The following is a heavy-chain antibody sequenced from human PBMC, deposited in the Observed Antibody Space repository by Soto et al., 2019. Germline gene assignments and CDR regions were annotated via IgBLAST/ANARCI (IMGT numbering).Heavy chain of an antibody. CDR2: TTVGGVTS. J-gene: IGHJ6*02. CDR3: AKSQALAGRSYFYYGMDV. V-gene: IGHV3-23*01. CDR1: GLVSGSTFDNYA. Sequence: EVHLLESGGGLVQPGGSLRVSCVISGLVSGSTFDNYAMNWVRQAPGKGLEWVSSTTVGGVTSYYADSVRGRFTISRDNSKNTLYLQLNSLGAEDTAVYYCAKSQALAGRSYFYYGMDVWGQGTTVTVSS. D-gene: IGHD6-19*01.